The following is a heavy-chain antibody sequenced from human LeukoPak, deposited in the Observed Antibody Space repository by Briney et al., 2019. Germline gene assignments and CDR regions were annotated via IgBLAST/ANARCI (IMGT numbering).Heavy chain of an antibody. V-gene: IGHV3-7*03. CDR1: GFTFSSYA. D-gene: IGHD7-27*01. J-gene: IGHJ4*02. CDR3: ARGWGSGDY. Sequence: GGSLRLSCAAPGFTFSSYAMSWVRQAPGKGLEWVANIKQDGSEKYYVDSVKGRFTISRDNAKNSLYLQMNSLRAEDTAVYYCARGWGSGDYWGQGTLVTVSS. CDR2: IKQDGSEK.